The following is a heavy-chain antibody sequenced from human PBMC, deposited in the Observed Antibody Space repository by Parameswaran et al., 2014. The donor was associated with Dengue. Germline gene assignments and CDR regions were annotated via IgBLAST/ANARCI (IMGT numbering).Heavy chain of an antibody. CDR1: GGSFSGYY. D-gene: IGHD4-17*01. Sequence: AGGSLRLSCAVYGGSFSGYYWSWIRQPPGKGLEWIGEINHSGSTNYNPSLKSRVTISVDTSKNQFSLKLSSVTAADTAVYYCARGHGDYAFVYYYYYGMDVWGQGTTVTVSS. CDR3: ARGHGDYAFVYYYYYGMDV. V-gene: IGHV4-34*01. J-gene: IGHJ6*02. CDR2: INHSGST.